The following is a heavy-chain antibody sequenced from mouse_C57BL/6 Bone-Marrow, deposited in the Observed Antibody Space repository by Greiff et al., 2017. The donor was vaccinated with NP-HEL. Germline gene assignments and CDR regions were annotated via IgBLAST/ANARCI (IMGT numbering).Heavy chain of an antibody. V-gene: IGHV1-42*01. Sequence: EVKLVESGPELVKPGASVKISCKASGYSFTGYYMNWVKQSPEKSLEWIGEINPSTGGTTYNQKFKAKATLTVDKSSSTAYMQLKSLTSEDSAVYYCARHGSSYFAWLAYWGQGTLVTVSA. CDR1: GYSFTGYY. D-gene: IGHD1-1*01. CDR3: ARHGSSYFAWLAY. CDR2: INPSTGGT. J-gene: IGHJ3*01.